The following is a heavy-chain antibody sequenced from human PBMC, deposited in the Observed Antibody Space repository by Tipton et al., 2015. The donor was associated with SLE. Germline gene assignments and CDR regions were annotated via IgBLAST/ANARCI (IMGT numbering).Heavy chain of an antibody. CDR1: GGSISSGSYY. CDR3: ARDYSSGWYFNY. J-gene: IGHJ4*02. V-gene: IGHV4-61*02. CDR2: IYTSGST. Sequence: LRLSCTVSGGSISSGSYYWSWIRQPAGKGLEWIGRIYTSGSTNYNPSLTSRVTISVDTSKNQFSLKLSSVTAADTAVYYCARDYSSGWYFNYWGQGTLVTVSS. D-gene: IGHD6-19*01.